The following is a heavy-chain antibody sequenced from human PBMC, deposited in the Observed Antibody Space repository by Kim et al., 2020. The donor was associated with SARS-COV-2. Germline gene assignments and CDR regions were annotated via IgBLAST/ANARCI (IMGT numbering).Heavy chain of an antibody. J-gene: IGHJ1*01. Sequence: SETLSLTCAVYGGSFSGYYWSWIRQPPGKGLEWIGEINHSGSTNYNPSLKSRVTISVDTSKNQFSLKLSSVTAADTAVYYCARVVTYCGGDCYYNPGAEYFQHWGQGTLVTVSS. CDR1: GGSFSGYY. V-gene: IGHV4-34*01. CDR2: INHSGST. D-gene: IGHD2-21*02. CDR3: ARVVTYCGGDCYYNPGAEYFQH.